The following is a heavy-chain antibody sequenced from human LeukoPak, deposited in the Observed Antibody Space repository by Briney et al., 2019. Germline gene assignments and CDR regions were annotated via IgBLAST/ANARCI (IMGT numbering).Heavy chain of an antibody. Sequence: GASVKVSCKASGYTFTSYDINWVRQAPGQGLEWMGWISAYNGNTNYAQKLQGRVTMTTDTSTSTAYMELRSLRSDDTAVYYCARTGGRYFDWGFGYWGQGTLVTVSS. J-gene: IGHJ4*02. V-gene: IGHV1-18*01. CDR3: ARTGGRYFDWGFGY. D-gene: IGHD3-9*01. CDR2: ISAYNGNT. CDR1: GYTFTSYD.